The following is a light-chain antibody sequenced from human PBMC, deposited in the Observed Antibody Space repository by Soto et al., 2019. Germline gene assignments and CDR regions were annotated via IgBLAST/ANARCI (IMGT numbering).Light chain of an antibody. J-gene: IGKJ1*01. CDR2: QTS. V-gene: IGKV3-11*01. CDR1: QYINTR. CDR3: HQRQSWPRT. Sequence: EIVLTQSPGTLSLPPGERATLSCRASQYINTRLAWYQHRPGQAPRLLIYQTSIRAAGIPARFSASGSGTDFTLTISDVQPEDFALYYCHQRQSWPRTFGQGTKVDIK.